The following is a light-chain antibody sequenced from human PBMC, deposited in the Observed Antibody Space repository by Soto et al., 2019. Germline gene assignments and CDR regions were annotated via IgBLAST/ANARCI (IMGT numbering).Light chain of an antibody. V-gene: IGKV1-39*01. Sequence: DIQMTQSPSSLSASVGDRVTITCRARQSISSFLNWYQQKPGKAPRLLIYAASSLQSGVPSRFSARGSGTDFTLTISSLQPEDFATYYCQQSYSTPETFGQGPKVYI. CDR2: AAS. CDR3: QQSYSTPET. J-gene: IGKJ1*01. CDR1: QSISSF.